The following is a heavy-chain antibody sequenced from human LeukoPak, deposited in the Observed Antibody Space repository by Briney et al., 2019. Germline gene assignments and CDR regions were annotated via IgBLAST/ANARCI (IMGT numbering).Heavy chain of an antibody. CDR1: GFTFSSYG. J-gene: IGHJ4*02. Sequence: GGSLRLSCAASGFTFSSYGMHWVRQAPGKGLEWVAFIRYGGSNKYYADSVKGRFTISRDNSKNTLYLQMNSLRAEDTAVYYCAKDHLEWIVPAAIDYWGQGTLVTVSS. D-gene: IGHD2-2*01. CDR2: IRYGGSNK. V-gene: IGHV3-30*02. CDR3: AKDHLEWIVPAAIDY.